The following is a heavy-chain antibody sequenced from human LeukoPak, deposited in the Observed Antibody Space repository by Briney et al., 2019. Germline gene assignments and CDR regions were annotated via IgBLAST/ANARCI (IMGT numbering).Heavy chain of an antibody. CDR1: GFTFSSYA. D-gene: IGHD6-13*01. Sequence: PGGSLRLSCAASGFTFSSYAMHWVRQAPGKGLEWVAVISYDGSNKYYADSVKGRFTISRDNSKNTLYPQMNSLRAEDTAVYSCARDTQQLYYFDYWGQGTLVTVSS. CDR2: ISYDGSNK. V-gene: IGHV3-30-3*01. CDR3: ARDTQQLYYFDY. J-gene: IGHJ4*02.